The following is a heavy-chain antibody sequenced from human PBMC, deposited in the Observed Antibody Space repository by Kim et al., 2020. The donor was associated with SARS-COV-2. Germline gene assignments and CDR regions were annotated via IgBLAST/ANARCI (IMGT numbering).Heavy chain of an antibody. V-gene: IGHV3-21*01. Sequence: ADSVKGRFTISRDNAKNSLYLQMNSLRAEDTAVYYCAGGAWFGELLSFDYWGQGTLVTVSS. CDR3: AGGAWFGELLSFDY. J-gene: IGHJ4*02. D-gene: IGHD3-10*01.